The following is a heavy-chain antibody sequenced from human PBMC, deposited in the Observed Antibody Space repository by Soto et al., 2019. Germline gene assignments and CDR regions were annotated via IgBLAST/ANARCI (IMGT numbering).Heavy chain of an antibody. CDR1: GFTFSSYW. V-gene: IGHV3-7*01. Sequence: EVPLVESGGGLVQPGGSLRLSCAVSGFTFSSYWMSWVRQAPGKGLEWVANIKQDGSEKYYVHSVKGRFTISRDNAKNSLYLQMNSLRAEDTAVYYCARGGQWLSYFDYWGQGTLVTVSS. CDR2: IKQDGSEK. CDR3: ARGGQWLSYFDY. J-gene: IGHJ4*02. D-gene: IGHD6-19*01.